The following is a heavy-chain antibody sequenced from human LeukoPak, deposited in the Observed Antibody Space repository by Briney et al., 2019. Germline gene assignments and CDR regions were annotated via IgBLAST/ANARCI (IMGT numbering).Heavy chain of an antibody. D-gene: IGHD1-26*01. Sequence: GESLKISCKGSGYSFTTYWIGWVRPMPGKGLEWMGIIYPGDSETRYSPSFQGRVTISADKSISTAYLQWSSLKASDTAMYYCARRRDLYSGSYYPFDYWGQGTLVTVSS. J-gene: IGHJ4*02. CDR2: IYPGDSET. CDR1: GYSFTTYW. CDR3: ARRRDLYSGSYYPFDY. V-gene: IGHV5-51*01.